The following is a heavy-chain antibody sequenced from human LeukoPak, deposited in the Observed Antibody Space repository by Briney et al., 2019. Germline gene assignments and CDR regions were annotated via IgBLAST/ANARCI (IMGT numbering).Heavy chain of an antibody. CDR3: AKDSSPGFADGTFDY. CDR1: GFTLDDYG. J-gene: IGHJ4*02. Sequence: GGSLRLSCAASGFTLDDYGMSWVRQAPGKGLEWVSGINWNGGSTGYADSVKGRFTISRDNAKNSLYLQMNSLRAEDTALYYCAKDSSPGFADGTFDYWGQGTLVTVSS. V-gene: IGHV3-20*04. CDR2: INWNGGST. D-gene: IGHD1-14*01.